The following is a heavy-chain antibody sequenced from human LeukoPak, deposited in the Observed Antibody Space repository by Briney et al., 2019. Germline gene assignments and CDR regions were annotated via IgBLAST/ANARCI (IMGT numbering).Heavy chain of an antibody. J-gene: IGHJ4*02. CDR2: ISGSCGST. Sequence: PGGSLRLSCAASGFTFSSYAMIWVRQAPGEGLEGVSAISGSCGSTYYADSVKGRFTISRDNSKNTLYLQMNSLRAEDTAVYYCAKVGGSGSYYFDYWGQGTLVTVSS. D-gene: IGHD1-26*01. CDR1: GFTFSSYA. CDR3: AKVGGSGSYYFDY. V-gene: IGHV3-23*01.